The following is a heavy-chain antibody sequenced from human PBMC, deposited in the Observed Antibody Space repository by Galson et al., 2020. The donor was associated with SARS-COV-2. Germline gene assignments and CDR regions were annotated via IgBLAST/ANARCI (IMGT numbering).Heavy chain of an antibody. V-gene: IGHV6-1*01. J-gene: IGHJ3*02. CDR2: TNYRSKWYN. CDR3: VRGGGAFDI. Sequence: SQTLSLTCALSGDSVSSNSTAWNCIRQPPSRGLEWLGTTNYRSKWYNDYAVSVKRRIIINPDTSKNQFSLQLNSVTPEDTSVYYGVRGGGAFDIWGQGRMVTVSS. CDR1: GDSVSSNSTA.